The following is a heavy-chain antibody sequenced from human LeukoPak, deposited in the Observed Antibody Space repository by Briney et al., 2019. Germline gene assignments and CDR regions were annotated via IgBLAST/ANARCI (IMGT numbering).Heavy chain of an antibody. Sequence: PGGSLRLSCAASGFTFSRYAMTWVRQAPGKGLEWVSTISGVGDRTYFADSVKGRFTVSRDNSKCTLYLQMNRLRAEDTAVYYCAKGFGDTTFGVVTANDYWGQGILVIVSS. V-gene: IGHV3-23*01. D-gene: IGHD3-3*01. CDR2: ISGVGDRT. CDR1: GFTFSRYA. CDR3: AKGFGDTTFGVVTANDY. J-gene: IGHJ4*02.